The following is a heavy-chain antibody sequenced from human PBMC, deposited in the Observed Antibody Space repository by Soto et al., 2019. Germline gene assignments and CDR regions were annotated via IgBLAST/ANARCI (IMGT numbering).Heavy chain of an antibody. CDR3: ARDRMDTAKGNRHYYYDGMDV. D-gene: IGHD5-18*01. J-gene: IGHJ6*02. CDR1: GFTFSSYG. CDR2: IWYDGSNK. Sequence: QVQLVESGGGVVQPGRSLRLSCAASGFTFSSYGMHWVRQAPGKGMEWVAVIWYDGSNKYYADSVKGRLTISRDNSKNTMYMQMNSLRAEDTAVYYCARDRMDTAKGNRHYYYDGMDVWGQGTTVTVSS. V-gene: IGHV3-33*01.